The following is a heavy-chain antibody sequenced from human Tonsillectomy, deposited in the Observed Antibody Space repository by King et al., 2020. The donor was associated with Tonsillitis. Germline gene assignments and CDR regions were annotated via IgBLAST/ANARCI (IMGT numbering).Heavy chain of an antibody. D-gene: IGHD3-10*01. Sequence: VQLVESGGGLAEPGTSLRLSCAASGFTFENYAMHWVRKVSGRGLEWVSSISWKSGTLGYADSVRGRFTISRDNAKNSLYLQMNSLRAEDTAFYYCAKGGASGSGTYIDYWGQGTLVTVSS. CDR3: AKGGASGSGTYIDY. J-gene: IGHJ4*02. CDR1: GFTFENYA. CDR2: ISWKSGTL. V-gene: IGHV3-9*01.